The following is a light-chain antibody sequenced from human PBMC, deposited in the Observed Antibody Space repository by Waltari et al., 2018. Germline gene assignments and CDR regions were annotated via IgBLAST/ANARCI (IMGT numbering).Light chain of an antibody. CDR2: DTT. Sequence: QAVVTQEPSLTVSPGGTVTLTCGSSTGPVTSGHNPYWLQQKPGQAPRTLIYDTTKKHSWTPARFSGSLLGGKPALTLSGAQPEDEAEYYCLLFYSGAQVFGGGTKLTVL. J-gene: IGLJ3*02. CDR3: LLFYSGAQV. V-gene: IGLV7-46*01. CDR1: TGPVTSGHN.